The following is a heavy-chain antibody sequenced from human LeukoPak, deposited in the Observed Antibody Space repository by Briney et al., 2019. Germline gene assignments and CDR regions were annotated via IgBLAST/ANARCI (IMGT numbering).Heavy chain of an antibody. CDR1: GGSFSGYY. Sequence: SETLSLTCAVYGGSFSGYYWSWIRQPPGKGLEWIGEINHSGSTNYNPSLKSRVTISVDTSKNQFSLKLSSVTAADTAVYYCARVGSSWYGQSSGYWGQGTLVTVSS. CDR3: ARVGSSWYGQSSGY. CDR2: INHSGST. V-gene: IGHV4-34*01. D-gene: IGHD6-13*01. J-gene: IGHJ4*02.